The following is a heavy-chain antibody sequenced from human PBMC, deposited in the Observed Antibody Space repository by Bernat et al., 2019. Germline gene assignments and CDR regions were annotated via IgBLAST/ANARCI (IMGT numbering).Heavy chain of an antibody. CDR3: ARRGGVTTDYYYMDV. CDR1: GGSISITSYY. CDR2: VYYSGST. D-gene: IGHD4-17*01. V-gene: IGHV4-39*01. J-gene: IGHJ6*03. Sequence: QMQLEESGPGLVKPSETLSLNCSVSGGSISITSYYWPWIRQPPGEGLEWIGTVYYSGSTNYNPSLKSRATISVDTSKNQFSLKLSSVTAADTAVYYCARRGGVTTDYYYMDVWGQGTTVTVSS.